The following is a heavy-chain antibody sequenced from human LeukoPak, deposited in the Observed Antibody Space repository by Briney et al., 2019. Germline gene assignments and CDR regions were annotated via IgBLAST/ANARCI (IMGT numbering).Heavy chain of an antibody. Sequence: PGGSLRLSCAASGFTFSSYAMHWVRQAPGKGLEWVAVISYDGSNKYYADSVKGRFTISRDNSKNTLYLQMNSLRAEDTAVYYCARDNRGAAADINWFDPWGQGTLVTVSS. J-gene: IGHJ5*02. D-gene: IGHD6-13*01. CDR2: ISYDGSNK. CDR3: ARDNRGAAADINWFDP. CDR1: GFTFSSYA. V-gene: IGHV3-30-3*01.